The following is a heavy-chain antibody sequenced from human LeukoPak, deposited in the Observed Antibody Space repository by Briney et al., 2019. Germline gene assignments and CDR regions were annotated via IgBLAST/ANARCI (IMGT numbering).Heavy chain of an antibody. D-gene: IGHD6-13*01. V-gene: IGHV1-24*01. CDR2: FDPEDGET. CDR1: GYTHTELS. CDR3: ATFLHSSSWPFDY. Sequence: WASVKVSCKVSGYTHTELSMHWVRQAPRKGLEWMGGFDPEDGETIYAQKFQGRVTMTEDTSTDTAYMELSSLRSEDTAVYYCATFLHSSSWPFDYWGQGTLVTVSS. J-gene: IGHJ4*02.